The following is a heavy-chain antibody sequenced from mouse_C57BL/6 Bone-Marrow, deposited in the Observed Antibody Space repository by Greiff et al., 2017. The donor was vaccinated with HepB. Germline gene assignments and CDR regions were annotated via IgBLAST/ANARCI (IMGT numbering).Heavy chain of an antibody. CDR2: ISNLAYSI. D-gene: IGHD1-1*01. CDR1: GFTFSDYG. CDR3: ARRYYGSSYWYFDV. Sequence: EVQLQESGGGLVQPGGSLKLSCAASGFTFSDYGMAWVRQAPRKGPEWVAFISNLAYSIYYADTVTGRFTISRENAKNTLYLEMSSLRSEDTAMYYCARRYYGSSYWYFDVWGTGTTVTVSS. J-gene: IGHJ1*03. V-gene: IGHV5-15*01.